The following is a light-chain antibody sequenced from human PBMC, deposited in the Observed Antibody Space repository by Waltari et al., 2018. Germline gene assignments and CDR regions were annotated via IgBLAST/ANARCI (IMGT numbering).Light chain of an antibody. J-gene: IGLJ3*02. CDR2: EVN. CDR3: CSYAGSNTWV. V-gene: IGLV2-23*02. Sequence: QSALTQPASVSGSPGQSITISCTGNSSDIGAYNLVSWYQHHPGRAPKLMIYEVNKRPSGVSGRFSGSKSGTAASLTISGLQTEDETYYYCCSYAGSNTWVFGGGTKVTVL. CDR1: SSDIGAYNL.